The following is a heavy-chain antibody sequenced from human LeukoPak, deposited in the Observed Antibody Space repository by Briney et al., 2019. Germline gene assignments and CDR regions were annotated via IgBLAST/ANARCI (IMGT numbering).Heavy chain of an antibody. CDR2: IYSGGST. CDR1: GFTVSSNY. Sequence: GGSLRLSCAASGFTVSSNYMSWVRQAPGKGLEWVSVIYSGGSTYYADSVKGRFTISRDNSKNTLYLQMNSLRAEDTAVYYCARLAYSSGWYAAFDYWGQRTLVTASS. J-gene: IGHJ4*02. V-gene: IGHV3-53*01. D-gene: IGHD6-19*01. CDR3: ARLAYSSGWYAAFDY.